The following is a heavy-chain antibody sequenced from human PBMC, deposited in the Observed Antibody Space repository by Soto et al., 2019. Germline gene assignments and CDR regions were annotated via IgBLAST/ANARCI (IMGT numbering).Heavy chain of an antibody. J-gene: IGHJ6*02. D-gene: IGHD1-20*01. CDR2: VYSSGST. CDR3: TRGPNWNYYYDGVDV. Sequence: QVQLQESGPGLVKPSETLSLTCTVSGDSISSYYWSWIRQPAGKGLEWIGRVYSSGSTNFNPSLQRRVTMSVDTSRNQFSLKLSSVTAADTAVYYCTRGPNWNYYYDGVDVWGQGTTVTVSS. V-gene: IGHV4-4*07. CDR1: GDSISSYY.